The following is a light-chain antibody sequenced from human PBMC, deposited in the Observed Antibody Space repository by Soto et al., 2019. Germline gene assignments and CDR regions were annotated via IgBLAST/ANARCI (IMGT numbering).Light chain of an antibody. CDR2: GAS. J-gene: IGKJ1*01. CDR3: QQYDNWPPWT. Sequence: EIVMTQSLVTLSVSPGERATLSCRASQSVSSNLAWYQQKPGQAPRLLIYGASTRATGIPARFSGSGSGTEFTLTISSLQSEDFAVYYCQQYDNWPPWTFGQGTKVDIK. CDR1: QSVSSN. V-gene: IGKV3-15*01.